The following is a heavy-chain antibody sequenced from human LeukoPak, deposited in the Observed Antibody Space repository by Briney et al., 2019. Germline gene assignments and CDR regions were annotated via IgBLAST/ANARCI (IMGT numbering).Heavy chain of an antibody. Sequence: SETLSLTCTVSGGSISSSSYYWGWIRQPPGKGLEWIGSIYSSGSTYYNPSLKSRVTISVDTSKNQFSLKLSSVTAADTAVYYCARETVPSTYYDFWSGSYWFDPWGQGTLVTVSS. CDR2: IYSSGST. CDR1: GGSISSSSYY. D-gene: IGHD3-3*01. J-gene: IGHJ5*02. CDR3: ARETVPSTYYDFWSGSYWFDP. V-gene: IGHV4-39*07.